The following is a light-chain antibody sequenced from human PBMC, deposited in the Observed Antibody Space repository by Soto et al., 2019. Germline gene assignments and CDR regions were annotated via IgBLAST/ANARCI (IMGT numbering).Light chain of an antibody. V-gene: IGKV1-39*01. CDR3: QQGYTSAIS. CDR1: QSIGKH. Sequence: DIQMTQSPSSRSASVGDRVTITCRASQSIGKHLNWYQQKPGKAPKFLIYAAPNLQSGVTSRFSGSGSGTDFTLTVNSLQPEDFATYYCQQGYTSAISFGQGTRLEIK. J-gene: IGKJ5*01. CDR2: AAP.